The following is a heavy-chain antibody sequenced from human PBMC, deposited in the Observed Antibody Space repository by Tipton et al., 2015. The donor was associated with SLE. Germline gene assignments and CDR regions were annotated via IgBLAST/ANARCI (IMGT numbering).Heavy chain of an antibody. CDR1: GFIVGGTY. CDR2: IYKGGSR. CDR3: AKGREWTEYGSNALDY. D-gene: IGHD3/OR15-3a*01. V-gene: IGHV3-53*05. J-gene: IGHJ4*02. Sequence: GSLRLSCVGSGFIVGGTYMSWVRQAPGKGLEWVSSIYKGGSRYYAGSVKGRFTITRDNSKNTLYLQMDGPSAEDSAVYFCAKGREWTEYGSNALDYWGQGTLVTVSS.